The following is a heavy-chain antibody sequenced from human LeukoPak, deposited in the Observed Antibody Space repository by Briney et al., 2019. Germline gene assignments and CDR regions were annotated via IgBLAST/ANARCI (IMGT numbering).Heavy chain of an antibody. CDR1: GGSISSSNW. V-gene: IGHV4-4*02. D-gene: IGHD6-19*01. J-gene: IGHJ4*02. Sequence: PSETLSLTCAVSGGSISSSNWWSWVRQPPGKGLEWIGEIYHSGSTNYNPSLKSRVTISVDTSKNQLSLKLSSVTAADTAVYYCAKDPLGDSSGWYPLDWGQGTLVTVSS. CDR2: IYHSGST. CDR3: AKDPLGDSSGWYPLD.